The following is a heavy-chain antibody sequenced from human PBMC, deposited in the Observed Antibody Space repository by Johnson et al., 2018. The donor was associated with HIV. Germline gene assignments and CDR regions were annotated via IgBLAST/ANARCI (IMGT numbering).Heavy chain of an antibody. Sequence: VQLVESGGGLAKPAWSPGLSCAASVLTVSSNYMNWVRQAPGKGLEWVSIIYSAGRTFYADSVKGRFTISRDNSENTLYLQMNSLRAEDTAVYYCARDALGSAFDIWGQGTMVTVSS. CDR3: ARDALGSAFDI. J-gene: IGHJ3*02. CDR1: VLTVSSNY. CDR2: IYSAGRT. V-gene: IGHV3-66*02. D-gene: IGHD7-27*01.